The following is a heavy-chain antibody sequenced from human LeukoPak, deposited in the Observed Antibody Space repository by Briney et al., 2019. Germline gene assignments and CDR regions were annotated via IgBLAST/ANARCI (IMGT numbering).Heavy chain of an antibody. V-gene: IGHV4-34*01. D-gene: IGHD4-23*01. CDR2: INHSGST. CDR3: ARGFRGYSSVRHFDP. J-gene: IGHJ5*02. Sequence: PSETLSLTCAVYGGSFSGYYWSWIRQPPGKGLEWIGEINHSGSTDYNPSLKSRVTISVDTSKNQFSLKLSSVTAADTAVYYCARGFRGYSSVRHFDPWGQGTLVTVSS. CDR1: GGSFSGYY.